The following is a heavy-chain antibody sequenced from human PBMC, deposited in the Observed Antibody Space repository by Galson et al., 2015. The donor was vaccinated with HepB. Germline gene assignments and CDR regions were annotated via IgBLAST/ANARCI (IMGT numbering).Heavy chain of an antibody. CDR2: INLNGGST. Sequence: SCKASGYTFTNSYMHWARQAPGQGLAWMGIINLNGGSTTYARKFQGRLTVTRDTSTSTVYMELSSLRSEDTAIYYCARGLGIVAPFDNWGQGTLVTVSS. CDR1: GYTFTNSY. D-gene: IGHD2/OR15-2a*01. J-gene: IGHJ4*02. V-gene: IGHV1-46*01. CDR3: ARGLGIVAPFDN.